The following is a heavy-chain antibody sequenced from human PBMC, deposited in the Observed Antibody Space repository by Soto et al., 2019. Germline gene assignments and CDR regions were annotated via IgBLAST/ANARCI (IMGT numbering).Heavy chain of an antibody. CDR1: GFTFSSYS. V-gene: IGHV3-48*01. D-gene: IGHD3-10*01. Sequence: GSLRLSCAASGFTFSSYSMNWVRQAPGKGLEWASYISSSSSTIYYADSVKGRFTISRDNAKNSLYLQMNSLRAEDTAVYYCARGGSLNWFDPWGQGTLVTVSS. CDR2: ISSSSSTI. J-gene: IGHJ5*02. CDR3: ARGGSLNWFDP.